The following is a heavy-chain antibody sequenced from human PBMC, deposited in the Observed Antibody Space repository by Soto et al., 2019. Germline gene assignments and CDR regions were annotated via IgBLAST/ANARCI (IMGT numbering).Heavy chain of an antibody. CDR3: ARGSSTLGTGNWFDP. Sequence: GASVKVSCKASGYTLTSYGISWVRQAPGQGLEWMGWISAYNGNTNYAQKFQGRVTITTDESTSTAYMELSSLRSEDTAVYYCARGSSTLGTGNWFDPWGQGTLVTVSS. CDR2: ISAYNGNT. D-gene: IGHD3-10*01. V-gene: IGHV1-18*01. J-gene: IGHJ5*02. CDR1: GYTLTSYG.